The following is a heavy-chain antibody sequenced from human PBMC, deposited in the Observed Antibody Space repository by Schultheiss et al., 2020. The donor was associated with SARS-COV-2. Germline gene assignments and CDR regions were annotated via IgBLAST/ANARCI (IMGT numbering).Heavy chain of an antibody. CDR2: IKSKTDGGTT. D-gene: IGHD2-2*01. Sequence: GESLKISCAASGFTFSNAWMNWVRQAPGKGLEWVGRIKSKTDGGTTDYAAPVKGRFTISRDDSKNTLYLQMNSLRAEDTAVYYCARDPSWGDVVVPAAMQGMDVWGQGTTVTVSS. J-gene: IGHJ6*02. CDR3: ARDPSWGDVVVPAAMQGMDV. V-gene: IGHV3-15*07. CDR1: GFTFSNAW.